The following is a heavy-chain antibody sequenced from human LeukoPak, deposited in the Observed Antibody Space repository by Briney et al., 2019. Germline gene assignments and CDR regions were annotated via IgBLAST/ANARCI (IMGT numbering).Heavy chain of an antibody. CDR1: GFTFSSYA. CDR3: AKDSAMIVVVPFDY. J-gene: IGHJ4*02. V-gene: IGHV3-23*01. D-gene: IGHD3-22*01. CDR2: ISGSGGST. Sequence: GGSLRLSYAASGFTFSSYAMSWVRQAPGKGLEWVSAISGSGGSTYYADSVKGRFTISRDNSKNTLYLQMNSLRAEDTAVYYCAKDSAMIVVVPFDYWGQGTLVTVSS.